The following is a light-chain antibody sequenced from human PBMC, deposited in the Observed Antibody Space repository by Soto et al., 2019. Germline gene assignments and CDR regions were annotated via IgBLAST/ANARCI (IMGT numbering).Light chain of an antibody. V-gene: IGKV1-33*01. CDR1: QYISNY. Sequence: DIQMTQSPSSLSASVGDRVTITCQASQYISNYLNWYQQKPGKAPKLLIYDASNLETGVPSRFSGSVSGTDFTFTISSLQPEDIATYYCQQYDNLPITFGPGTKVDLK. CDR2: DAS. CDR3: QQYDNLPIT. J-gene: IGKJ3*01.